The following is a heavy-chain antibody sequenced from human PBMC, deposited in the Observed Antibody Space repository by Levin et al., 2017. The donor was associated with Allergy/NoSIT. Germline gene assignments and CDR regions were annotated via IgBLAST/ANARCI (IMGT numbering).Heavy chain of an antibody. J-gene: IGHJ4*02. V-gene: IGHV3-23*01. CDR2: ISGSGGST. CDR1: GFTFSSYA. Sequence: GGSLRLSCAASGFTFSSYAMSWVRQAPGKGLEWVSAISGSGGSTYYADSVKGRFTISRDNSKNTLYLQMNSLRAEDTAVYYCAKADIAAAGRITGTTHGGFDYWGQGTLVTVSS. CDR3: AKADIAAAGRITGTTHGGFDY. D-gene: IGHD6-13*01.